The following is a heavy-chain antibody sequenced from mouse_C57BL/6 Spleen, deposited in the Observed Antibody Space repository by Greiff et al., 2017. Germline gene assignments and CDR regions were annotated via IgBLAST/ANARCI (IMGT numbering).Heavy chain of an antibody. D-gene: IGHD1-1*01. CDR3: AREGLTTVVATDYFDY. J-gene: IGHJ2*01. Sequence: QVQLQQPGTELVKPGASVKLSCKASGYTFTSYWMHWVKQRPGQGLEWIGNIKPSNGGTNYNEKFKSKATLTVDKSSSTAYMQLSSLTSEDSAVYYCAREGLTTVVATDYFDYWGQGTTLTVSS. CDR1: GYTFTSYW. V-gene: IGHV1-53*01. CDR2: IKPSNGGT.